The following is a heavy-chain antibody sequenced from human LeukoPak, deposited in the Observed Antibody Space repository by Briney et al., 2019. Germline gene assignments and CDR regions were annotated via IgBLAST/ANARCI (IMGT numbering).Heavy chain of an antibody. CDR2: ISTTSSYT. Sequence: PGGSLRLSCAASGFTFNDAWMSWVRQAPGKGLEWVSYISTTSSYTNYADSVKGRFTISRDNAKNSLYLQMNSLRAEDTAVYYCARRPEAGWFDPWGQGTLVTVSS. D-gene: IGHD6-19*01. CDR1: GFTFNDAW. V-gene: IGHV3-11*03. J-gene: IGHJ5*02. CDR3: ARRPEAGWFDP.